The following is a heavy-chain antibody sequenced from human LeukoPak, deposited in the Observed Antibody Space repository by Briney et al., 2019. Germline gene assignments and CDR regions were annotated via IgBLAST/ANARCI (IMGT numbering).Heavy chain of an antibody. CDR1: GYTFTSYA. V-gene: IGHV1-2*02. CDR3: ARDPPQYSSSPENDY. Sequence: ASVKVSCKASGYTFTSYAMHWVRQAPGQGLEWMGWINPNSGGTNYAQKFQGRVTMTRDTSISTAYMELSRLRSDDTAVYYCARDPPQYSSSPENDYWGQGTLVTVSS. D-gene: IGHD6-6*01. J-gene: IGHJ4*02. CDR2: INPNSGGT.